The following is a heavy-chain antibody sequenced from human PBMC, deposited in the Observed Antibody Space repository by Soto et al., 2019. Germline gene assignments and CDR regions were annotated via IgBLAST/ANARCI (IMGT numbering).Heavy chain of an antibody. Sequence: QVQLVQSGAEVKKPGASVKVSCKASGYTFTSYAMHWVRQAPGQRLEWMGWINAGNGNTKYSQNFQGRVTITRDTSASTAYMELSSLRSEDTAVYFCARERYDNSCYFDYFDNWGQGTLVTVSS. J-gene: IGHJ4*02. CDR2: INAGNGNT. D-gene: IGHD3-22*01. CDR3: ARERYDNSCYFDYFDN. V-gene: IGHV1-3*01. CDR1: GYTFTSYA.